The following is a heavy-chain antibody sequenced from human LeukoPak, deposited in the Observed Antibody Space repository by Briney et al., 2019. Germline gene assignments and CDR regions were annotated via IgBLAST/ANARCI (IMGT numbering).Heavy chain of an antibody. CDR1: GGTFSRYA. CDR2: IIPIFGTA. D-gene: IGHD5-18*01. V-gene: IGHV1-69*13. J-gene: IGHJ4*02. CDR3: ARGRGKYSSLDY. Sequence: GASAKVSCKASGGTFSRYAISWVRQAPGQGLEWMGGIIPIFGTANYAQKFQGRVTITADESTRTAYMELSSLRSEDTAVYYCARGRGKYSSLDYWGQGTLVTVSS.